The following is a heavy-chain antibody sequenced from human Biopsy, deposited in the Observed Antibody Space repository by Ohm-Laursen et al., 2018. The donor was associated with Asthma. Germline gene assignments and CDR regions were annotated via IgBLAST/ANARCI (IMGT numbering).Heavy chain of an antibody. D-gene: IGHD1-26*01. J-gene: IGHJ4*02. CDR3: ARDRRAIGNYLDS. CDR2: ITSSGASV. V-gene: IGHV3-23*01. Sequence: SLRLFCSASGFMFSDFVMTWVCQAPGKGLAWVSHITSSGASVSYADSVKGRFTISRDNSKNTLYLQMNSLRTEDTAVYSCARDRRAIGNYLDSWGQGTLVTVSS. CDR1: GFMFSDFV.